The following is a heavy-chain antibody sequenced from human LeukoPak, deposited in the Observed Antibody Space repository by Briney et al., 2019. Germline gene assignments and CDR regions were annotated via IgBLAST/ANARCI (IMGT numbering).Heavy chain of an antibody. CDR3: AKGIKWELPFDY. J-gene: IGHJ4*02. Sequence: GGSLRLSCAASGFTFSSYWMHWVRQAPGKGLVWVSRINSDGSSTSYADSVKGRFTISRDNAKNTLYLQMNSLRAEDTALYYCAKGIKWELPFDYWGQGTLVTVSS. V-gene: IGHV3-74*01. CDR1: GFTFSSYW. D-gene: IGHD1-26*01. CDR2: INSDGSST.